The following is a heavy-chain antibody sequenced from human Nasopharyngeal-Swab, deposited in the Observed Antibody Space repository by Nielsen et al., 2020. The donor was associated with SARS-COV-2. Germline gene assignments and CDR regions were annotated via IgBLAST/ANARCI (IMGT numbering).Heavy chain of an antibody. V-gene: IGHV3-74*01. CDR1: GFTFSSNW. CDR3: ATELVVAAGGSYYYYGMDV. Sequence: GESLKISCAASGFTFSSNWMHWVRQAPGKGLVWVSRINSDGSSISYADSVKGRFTISRDNAKNTLYLQMNSLRAEDTAVYYCATELVVAAGGSYYYYGMDVWGQGTTVTVSS. D-gene: IGHD2-15*01. CDR2: INSDGSSI. J-gene: IGHJ6*02.